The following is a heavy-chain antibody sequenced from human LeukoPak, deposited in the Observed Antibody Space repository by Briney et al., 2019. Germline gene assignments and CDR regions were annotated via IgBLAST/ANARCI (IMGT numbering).Heavy chain of an antibody. CDR1: GFTFSGYE. CDR3: ARDRPYDSIGGPIDY. CDR2: ISSSGYGI. Sequence: GGSLRLSCAASGFTFSGYEMNWVRQAPGKGLEWVSYISSSGYGIYYADSVKGRFTISRDNAKNSLYLQMNTLRAEDTAAYYCARDRPYDSIGGPIDYWGQGTLVTVPS. J-gene: IGHJ4*02. V-gene: IGHV3-48*03. D-gene: IGHD3-22*01.